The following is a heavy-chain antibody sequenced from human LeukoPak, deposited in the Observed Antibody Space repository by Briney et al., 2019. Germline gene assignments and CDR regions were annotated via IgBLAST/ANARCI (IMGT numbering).Heavy chain of an antibody. D-gene: IGHD1-26*01. V-gene: IGHV3-73*01. CDR1: GFTFSGSA. CDR2: IRSKANSYAT. J-gene: IGHJ4*02. CDR3: TRWSVVGATTGDY. Sequence: GGSLRLSCAASGFTFSGSAMHWVRQASGKVLEWVGRIRSKANSYATAYAASVKGRFTISRDDSKNTAYLQMNSLKTEDTAVYYCTRWSVVGATTGDYWGQGTLVTVSS.